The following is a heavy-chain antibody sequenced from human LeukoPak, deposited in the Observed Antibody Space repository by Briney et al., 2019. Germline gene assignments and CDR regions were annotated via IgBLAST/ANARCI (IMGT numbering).Heavy chain of an antibody. CDR3: AKADHYYYYMGV. J-gene: IGHJ6*03. Sequence: PGGSLRLSCAASGFTFRSYEMSWVRQAPGKGLEWVSAISGSGGSTYYADSVRGRFTISRDNSKNTLHLRMNSLRAEDTAVYYCAKADHYYYYMGVWGKGTTVTVSS. V-gene: IGHV3-23*01. CDR1: GFTFRSYE. CDR2: ISGSGGST.